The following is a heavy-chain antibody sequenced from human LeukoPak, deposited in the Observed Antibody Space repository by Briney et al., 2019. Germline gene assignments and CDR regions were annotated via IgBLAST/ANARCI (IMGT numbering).Heavy chain of an antibody. J-gene: IGHJ4*02. CDR3: AREVTSVGSTRFDS. V-gene: IGHV3-30-3*01. Sequence: GETLRLSCAASGFTFSNYAMHWVRQAPGQGLEWVALISYDGSNKYNADSVKGRFTISRDNYKNTLYLQMNSLRAEDTAVYYCAREVTSVGSTRFDSWGQGTLVT. D-gene: IGHD4-17*01. CDR1: GFTFSNYA. CDR2: ISYDGSNK.